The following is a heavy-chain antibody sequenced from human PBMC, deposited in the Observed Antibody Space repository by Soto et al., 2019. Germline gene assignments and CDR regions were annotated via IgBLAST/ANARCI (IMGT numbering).Heavy chain of an antibody. CDR1: GGSFSGYY. D-gene: IGHD5-18*01. CDR3: ARGGIQLWRYYYYYYGMDV. CDR2: INHSGST. V-gene: IGHV4-34*01. Sequence: PSETLSLTCAVYGGSFSGYYWSWIRQPPGKGLEWIGEINHSGSTNYNPSLKSRVTISVDTAKNQFSLKLSSVTAADTAVDYWARGGIQLWRYYYYYYGMDVWGQGTTVT. J-gene: IGHJ6*02.